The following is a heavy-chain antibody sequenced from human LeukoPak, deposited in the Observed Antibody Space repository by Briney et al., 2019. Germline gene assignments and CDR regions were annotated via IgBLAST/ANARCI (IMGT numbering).Heavy chain of an antibody. CDR3: ARAEDIVVVVAATPSWFDP. Sequence: ASVKVSCKASGYTFTGYYMHWVRQAPGQGREWMGWINPNSGGTNYAQKFQGRVTKTRDTSISTAYMELSRLRSDATAVYYCARAEDIVVVVAATPSWFDPWGQGTLVTVSS. CDR1: GYTFTGYY. CDR2: INPNSGGT. J-gene: IGHJ5*02. V-gene: IGHV1-2*02. D-gene: IGHD2-15*01.